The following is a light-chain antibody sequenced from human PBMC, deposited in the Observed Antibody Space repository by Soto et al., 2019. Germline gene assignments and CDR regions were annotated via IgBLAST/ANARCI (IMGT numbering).Light chain of an antibody. CDR1: SSDVGGYNY. CDR2: EVS. V-gene: IGLV2-14*03. CDR3: SSYRRSSTLPYV. J-gene: IGLJ1*01. Sequence: QSVLTQPASVSGSPGQSITISCTGTSSDVGGYNYVSWYQQHSGKAPKLMISEVSNRPSGVSNRFSGSKSSNTASLTISGLQAEDEADYYCSSYRRSSTLPYVFGTGTKVTVL.